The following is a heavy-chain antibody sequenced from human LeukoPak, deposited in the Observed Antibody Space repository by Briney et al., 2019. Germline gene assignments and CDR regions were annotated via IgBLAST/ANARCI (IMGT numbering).Heavy chain of an antibody. D-gene: IGHD2-2*02. CDR1: GGTFSSYA. CDR2: IIPIFGTA. CDR3: ARVNPPQYCSSTSCFTPFDY. V-gene: IGHV1-69*13. Sequence: SVKVSCKASGGTFSSYAISWVRQAPGQGLEWMGGIIPIFGTANYAQKFQGRVTITADESTSTAYMELSSLRSEDTAVYYCARVNPPQYCSSTSCFTPFDYWGQGTLVTVSS. J-gene: IGHJ4*02.